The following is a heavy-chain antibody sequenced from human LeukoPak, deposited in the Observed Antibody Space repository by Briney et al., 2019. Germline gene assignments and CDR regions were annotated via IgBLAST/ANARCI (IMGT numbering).Heavy chain of an antibody. D-gene: IGHD5-12*01. V-gene: IGHV3-23*01. Sequence: GGSLRLSCAASGFIYGSYAMSWVRRAPGKGLEWVSSISGSGGGTYYADSVKGRFTISRDNSKNTLYLQMNSLRAEDTAVYYCAKGGHSGYDFGYWGQGTLVIVSS. CDR2: ISGSGGGT. CDR3: AKGGHSGYDFGY. CDR1: GFIYGSYA. J-gene: IGHJ4*02.